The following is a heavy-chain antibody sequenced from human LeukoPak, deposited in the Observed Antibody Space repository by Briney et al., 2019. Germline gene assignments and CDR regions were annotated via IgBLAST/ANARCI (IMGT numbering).Heavy chain of an antibody. CDR3: ASFGYCSSTSCPQTTTFDY. CDR2: IYYSGST. V-gene: IGHV4-31*03. J-gene: IGHJ4*02. CDR1: GGSISSGGYY. D-gene: IGHD2-2*01. Sequence: PSQTLSLTCTVSGGSISSGGYYWSWIRQHPGKGLEWIGYIYYSGSTYYNPSLKSRVTISVDTSKNQFSLELSSVTAADTAVYYCASFGYCSSTSCPQTTTFDYWGQGTLVTVSS.